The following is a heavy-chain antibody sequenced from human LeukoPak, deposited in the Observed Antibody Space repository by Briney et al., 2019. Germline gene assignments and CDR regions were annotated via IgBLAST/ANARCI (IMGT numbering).Heavy chain of an antibody. J-gene: IGHJ6*03. Sequence: SETLSLTCTVSVGSISSYYWSWIRQPAGKGLEWIGRIYTSGSTNYNPSLKSRVTISVDKSKNQFSLKLSSVTAADTAVYYCARDQPKAVAGHYYYYYYMDVWGKGTTVTVSS. CDR2: IYTSGST. CDR1: VGSISSYY. CDR3: ARDQPKAVAGHYYYYYYMDV. D-gene: IGHD6-19*01. V-gene: IGHV4-4*07.